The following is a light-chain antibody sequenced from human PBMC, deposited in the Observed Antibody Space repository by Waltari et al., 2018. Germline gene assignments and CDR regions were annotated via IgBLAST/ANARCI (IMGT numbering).Light chain of an antibody. V-gene: IGLV2-23*01. CDR2: EDY. CDR1: SSDVGTYNL. J-gene: IGLJ3*02. CDR3: CSYVSGDTWV. Sequence: QSPLPQPASVSGSPGQSITISCTGTSSDVGTYNLVSWYQQHPGKAPKLMIYEDYKRPSGVSNRFSGSKSGNTASLTISGLQAEDEADYYCCSYVSGDTWVFGGGTELAVL.